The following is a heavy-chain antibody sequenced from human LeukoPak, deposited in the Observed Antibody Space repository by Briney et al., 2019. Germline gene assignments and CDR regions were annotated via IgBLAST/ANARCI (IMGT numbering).Heavy chain of an antibody. CDR3: ASIMEWVVDIVATMGEFDY. J-gene: IGHJ4*02. CDR1: GYTFTGYY. Sequence: ASVKVSCKASGYTFTGYYMHWVRQAPGQGLEWMGWINPNSGGTNYAQKFQGRVTMTRDTSISTAYMELGRLRSDDTAVYYCASIMEWVVDIVATMGEFDYWGQGTLVTVSS. D-gene: IGHD5-12*01. CDR2: INPNSGGT. V-gene: IGHV1-2*02.